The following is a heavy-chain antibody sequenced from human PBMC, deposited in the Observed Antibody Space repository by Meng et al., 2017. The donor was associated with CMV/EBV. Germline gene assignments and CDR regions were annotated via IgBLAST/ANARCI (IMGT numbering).Heavy chain of an antibody. D-gene: IGHD3-3*01. CDR1: GFTFSSYA. V-gene: IGHV3-30-3*01. J-gene: IGHJ4*02. Sequence: GESLKISCAASGFTFSSYAMHWVRQAPGKGLEWVAVISYDGSNKYYADSVKGRFTISRDNSKNTLYLQMNSLSAEDTAVYYCARVAIFGVALDYWGQGTLVTVSS. CDR2: ISYDGSNK. CDR3: ARVAIFGVALDY.